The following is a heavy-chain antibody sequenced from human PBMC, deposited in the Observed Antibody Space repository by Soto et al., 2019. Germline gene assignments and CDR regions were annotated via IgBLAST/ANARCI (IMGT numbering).Heavy chain of an antibody. J-gene: IGHJ4*02. Sequence: QVQLQQWGAGLLKPSETLSLTCAVYGGSFSGYYWSWIRQPPGKGLAWIGEINHSGSTNYNPSLKSRVTTSVDTSKNQFSLKLSSVTAADTAVYYCARAFRGYSGYDGDYWGQGTLVTVSS. D-gene: IGHD5-12*01. V-gene: IGHV4-34*01. CDR1: GGSFSGYY. CDR2: INHSGST. CDR3: ARAFRGYSGYDGDY.